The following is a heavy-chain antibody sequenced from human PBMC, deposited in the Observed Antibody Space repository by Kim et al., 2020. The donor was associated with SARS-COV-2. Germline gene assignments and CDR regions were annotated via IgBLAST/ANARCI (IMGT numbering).Heavy chain of an antibody. CDR2: INPSGGST. CDR3: ARDLGYCSSTSCWGLYYYYMDV. J-gene: IGHJ6*03. D-gene: IGHD2-2*01. Sequence: ASVKVSCKASGYTFTSYYMHWVRQAPGQGLEWMGIINPSGGSTSYAQKFQGRVTMTRDTSTSTVYMELSSLRSEDTAVYYCARDLGYCSSTSCWGLYYYYMDVWGKGTTVTVSS. CDR1: GYTFTSYY. V-gene: IGHV1-46*01.